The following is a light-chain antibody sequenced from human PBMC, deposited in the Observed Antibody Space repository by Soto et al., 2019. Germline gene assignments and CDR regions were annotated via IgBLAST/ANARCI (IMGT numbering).Light chain of an antibody. CDR1: QSVSRN. CDR3: QQYTNWPYT. CDR2: GAS. Sequence: EIVMTQSPATLSVSPGERATLSCRASQSVSRNLAWYQQKPGQAPRLLIYGASTRATGIPARCSGSGSGTEFTLTISSLQSEEFAVYYCQQYTNWPYTFGQGTKLEIK. V-gene: IGKV3-15*01. J-gene: IGKJ2*01.